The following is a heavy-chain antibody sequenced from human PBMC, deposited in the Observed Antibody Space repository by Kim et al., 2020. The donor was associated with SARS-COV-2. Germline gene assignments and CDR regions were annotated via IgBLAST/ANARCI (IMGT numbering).Heavy chain of an antibody. J-gene: IGHJ5*01. Sequence: SETLSLTCAVSGGSIITSAYYWDWLRQPPGKGLEWIGSIYFSGNTYYNPSLKSRVTISKDTSKNQFSLNLRSVTAADTAVYYCARGARGEKNVEAQNWF. V-gene: IGHV4-39*07. CDR2: IYFSGNT. CDR1: GGSIITSAYY. D-gene: IGHD3-10*01. CDR3: ARGARGEKNVEAQNWF.